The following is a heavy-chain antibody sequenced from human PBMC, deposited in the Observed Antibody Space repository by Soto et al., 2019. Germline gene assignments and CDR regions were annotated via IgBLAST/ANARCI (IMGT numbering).Heavy chain of an antibody. CDR1: GYTFSDYY. J-gene: IGHJ4*02. Sequence: QVQLVESGGDLVKPGGSLRLSCAASGYTFSDYYLSWIRQAPGKGLEWISYIDTSSTKIYYADSVRGRFTISRDNGKYSLFLEMNNLRVEDTAVYFCASHYDLWTGYLSPVDYWGRGTLVTVSS. V-gene: IGHV3-11*01. CDR3: ASHYDLWTGYLSPVDY. D-gene: IGHD3-3*01. CDR2: IDTSSTKI.